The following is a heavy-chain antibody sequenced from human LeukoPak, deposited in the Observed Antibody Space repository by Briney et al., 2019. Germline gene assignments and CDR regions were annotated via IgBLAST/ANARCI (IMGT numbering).Heavy chain of an antibody. CDR2: INHSGST. J-gene: IGHJ4*02. D-gene: IGHD3-10*01. V-gene: IGHV4-34*01. Sequence: PSETLSLTCAVYGGSFSAYYWTWIRQPPGKGLEWIGEINHSGSTNYNPSLKSRVTISLDTSKNQFSLKLSSVTAADTAVYYCARGGEGYHYGSASQDHWGQGTLVTVPS. CDR3: ARGGEGYHYGSASQDH. CDR1: GGSFSAYY.